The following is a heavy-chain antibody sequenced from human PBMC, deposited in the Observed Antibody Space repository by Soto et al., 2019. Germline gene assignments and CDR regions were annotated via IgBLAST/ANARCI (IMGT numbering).Heavy chain of an antibody. D-gene: IGHD4-17*01. CDR3: AKRASTVAKWFDY. V-gene: IGHV3-23*01. CDR1: GFTFSNSV. CDR2: ISGGGGTT. Sequence: GGSLRLSCAGSGFTFSNSVMNWVRQAPGKGLEWVSVISGGGGTTYYADSVKGRFTISRDNSKNTLYLQMNSLRAEDTAVYYCAKRASTVAKWFDYWGQGTLVTVSS. J-gene: IGHJ4*02.